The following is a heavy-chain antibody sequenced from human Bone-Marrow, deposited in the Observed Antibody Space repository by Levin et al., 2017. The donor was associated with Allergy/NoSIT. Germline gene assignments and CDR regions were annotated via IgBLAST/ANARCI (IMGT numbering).Heavy chain of an antibody. Sequence: GGSLRLSCAASGFTFSSYGMHWVRQAPGKGLEWVAVISYDGSNKYYADSVKGRFTISRDNSKNTLYLQMNSLRAEDTAVYYCAKDRIVDTAMVTPGYYFDYWGQGTLVTVSS. CDR2: ISYDGSNK. CDR1: GFTFSSYG. D-gene: IGHD5-18*01. CDR3: AKDRIVDTAMVTPGYYFDY. J-gene: IGHJ4*02. V-gene: IGHV3-30*18.